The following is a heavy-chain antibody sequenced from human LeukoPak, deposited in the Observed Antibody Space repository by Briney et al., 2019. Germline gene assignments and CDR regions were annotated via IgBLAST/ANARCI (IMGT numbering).Heavy chain of an antibody. Sequence: SETLSLTCAVSGGSFSGYYWNWIRQSPGKGLEWIGEINHSGSTHYNPSLKSRVTISVDTSQKQFSLRLTSVTAADTAVYYCARGPYSSSWWVFFDYWAQGTLVTVSS. CDR3: ARGPYSSSWWVFFDY. CDR2: INHSGST. J-gene: IGHJ4*02. CDR1: GGSFSGYY. D-gene: IGHD6-13*01. V-gene: IGHV4-34*01.